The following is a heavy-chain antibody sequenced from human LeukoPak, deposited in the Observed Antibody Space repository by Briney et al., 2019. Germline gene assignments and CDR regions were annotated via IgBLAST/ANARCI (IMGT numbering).Heavy chain of an antibody. CDR1: GGTFSSYA. D-gene: IGHD1-26*01. CDR3: ASGSYYPTYFDY. CDR2: IIPIFGTA. V-gene: IGHV1-69*05. Sequence: SSVKVSCKASGGTFSSYAISWVRQAPGQGLEWMGGIIPIFGTANYAQKFQGRVTITTDESTSTAYMELSSLRSEDTAVYYCASGSYYPTYFDYWGQGTLVTVSS. J-gene: IGHJ4*02.